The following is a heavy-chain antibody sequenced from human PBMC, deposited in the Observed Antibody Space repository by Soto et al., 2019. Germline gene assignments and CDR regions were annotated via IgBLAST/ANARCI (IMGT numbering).Heavy chain of an antibody. CDR1: GGTFSSYA. CDR3: AKDAPGSGWLSDY. V-gene: IGHV3-23*04. D-gene: IGHD3-22*01. J-gene: IGHJ4*02. Sequence: VQLVQSGAEVKKPGSSVKVSCKASGGTFSSYAMSWVRQAPGKGLEWVSTITGNGGTSYADFVRGRFTISRDNSKNTLYLQMNSLRPEDTAVYYCAKDAPGSGWLSDYWGQGTLVTVSS. CDR2: ITGNGGT.